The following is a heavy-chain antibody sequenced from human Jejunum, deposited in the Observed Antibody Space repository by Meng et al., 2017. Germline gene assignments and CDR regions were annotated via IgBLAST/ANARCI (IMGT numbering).Heavy chain of an antibody. J-gene: IGHJ4*02. Sequence: QVQVQQWGAGLLKPSETLSLTCAFQGGSFSTYDWSWIRQPPGKGLEWLGQIHHSGSINDNPSLKGRVTMLVDTSRSQISLKLNSVTAADTAVYYCRLAYCVSDCGDYWGQGTLVTVS. D-gene: IGHD2-21*02. V-gene: IGHV4-34*01. CDR1: GGSFSTYD. CDR3: RLAYCVSDCGDY. CDR2: IHHSGSI.